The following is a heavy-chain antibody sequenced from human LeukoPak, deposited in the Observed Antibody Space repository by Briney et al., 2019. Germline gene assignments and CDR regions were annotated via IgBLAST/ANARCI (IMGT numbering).Heavy chain of an antibody. J-gene: IGHJ4*02. CDR3: ARDHYGGNSDY. CDR1: GFTFSSYW. D-gene: IGHD4-23*01. V-gene: IGHV3-74*01. CDR2: INSDGSST. Sequence: GGSLRLSCAASGFTFSSYWMHWVRQAPGKGLVWVSRINSDGSSTNYADSVKGRFTISRDNAKNTLSLQMNTLRAEDTAVYYCARDHYGGNSDYWGQGTLVTVSS.